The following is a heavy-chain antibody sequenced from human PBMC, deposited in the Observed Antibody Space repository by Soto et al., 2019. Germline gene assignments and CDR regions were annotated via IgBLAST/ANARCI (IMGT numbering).Heavy chain of an antibody. CDR2: IYYSGST. CDR1: GGSISSGGYY. Sequence: QVQLQESGPGLVKPSQTLSLTCTVSGGSISSGGYYWSWIRQHPGKGLEWIGYIYYSGSTYYNPSLKSRVTISVDTSKNQFSLKLSSVTAADTAVYYCARDRAPRHPWLVGLPYFDYWGQGTLVTVSS. D-gene: IGHD6-19*01. V-gene: IGHV4-31*03. J-gene: IGHJ4*02. CDR3: ARDRAPRHPWLVGLPYFDY.